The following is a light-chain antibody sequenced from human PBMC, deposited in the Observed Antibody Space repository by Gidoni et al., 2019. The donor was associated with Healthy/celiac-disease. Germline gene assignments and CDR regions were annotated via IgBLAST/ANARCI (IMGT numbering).Light chain of an antibody. Sequence: DIQMTPSPSPLSASVGDRVTITCRASQCIRNDLGCYQQKPGKAPKRLIYAASSLQSGAPSRFSGSGSGKEFTLTISSLQPEEFATYYCLQHNSYPLTFGGGTKVEIK. CDR1: QCIRND. J-gene: IGKJ4*01. CDR2: AAS. CDR3: LQHNSYPLT. V-gene: IGKV1-17*01.